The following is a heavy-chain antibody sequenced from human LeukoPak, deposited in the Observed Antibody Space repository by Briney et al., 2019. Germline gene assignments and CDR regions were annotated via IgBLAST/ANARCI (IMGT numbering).Heavy chain of an antibody. Sequence: GASVKVSCKASGYAFISHGISWVRQAPGQGLEWMGWISTYNGNTNYAQKLQGRVTMTTDTSTSTAYMELRSLRSDDTAVYYCARDRYSSSWYQPFDYWGQGTLVTVSS. D-gene: IGHD6-13*01. CDR3: ARDRYSSSWYQPFDY. CDR2: ISTYNGNT. CDR1: GYAFISHG. V-gene: IGHV1-18*01. J-gene: IGHJ4*02.